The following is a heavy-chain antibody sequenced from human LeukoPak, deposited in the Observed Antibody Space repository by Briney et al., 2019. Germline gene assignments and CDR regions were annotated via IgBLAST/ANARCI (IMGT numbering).Heavy chain of an antibody. CDR2: IKQDGSAK. J-gene: IGHJ4*02. CDR1: GFIISDYW. V-gene: IGHV3-7*01. CDR3: ARWRGSTSERSDY. Sequence: GRSLRLSCTASGFIISDYWLTWVRQAPGKGREWVANIKQDGSAKYYVHSVKVPFTISRDNAKNSLYLQMDSLRVEDTATYYCARWRGSTSERSDYWGEGTLVTVSS. D-gene: IGHD2-2*01.